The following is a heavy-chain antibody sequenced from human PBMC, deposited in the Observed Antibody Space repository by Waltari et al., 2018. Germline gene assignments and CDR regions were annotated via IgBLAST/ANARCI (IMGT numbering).Heavy chain of an antibody. J-gene: IGHJ4*02. V-gene: IGHV3-30-3*01. CDR1: GFPFSSYA. D-gene: IGHD5-12*01. CDR3: ARDTVDSGYVGFYFDY. CDR2: ISFDGSNK. Sequence: QVQLVESGGGVVQPGRSLRLSCEASGFPFSSYAMHWVRQAPGKGLEWVAVISFDGSNKYYADSVKGRFTISRDNSKNTLYLQMNSLRAEDTAVYYCARDTVDSGYVGFYFDYWGQGTLVTVSS.